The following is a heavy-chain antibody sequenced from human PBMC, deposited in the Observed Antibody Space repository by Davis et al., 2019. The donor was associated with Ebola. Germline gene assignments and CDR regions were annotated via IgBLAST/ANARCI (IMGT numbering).Heavy chain of an antibody. V-gene: IGHV3-13*01. CDR2: IGTAGDT. J-gene: IGHJ6*02. CDR1: GFTFSSYD. CDR3: ARGFDYDILTGYSYGMDV. Sequence: GESLKISCAASGFTFSSYDMHWVRQATGKGLEWVSAIGTAGDTYYPGSVKGRFTISRENAKNSLYLQMNSLRAEDTAVYYCARGFDYDILTGYSYGMDVWGQGTTVTVSS. D-gene: IGHD3-9*01.